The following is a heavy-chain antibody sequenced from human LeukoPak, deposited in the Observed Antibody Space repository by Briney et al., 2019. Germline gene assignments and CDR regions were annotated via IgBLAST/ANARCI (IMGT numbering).Heavy chain of an antibody. CDR3: ARDVPYYGSGSYFDY. D-gene: IGHD3-10*01. V-gene: IGHV4-30-4*01. CDR2: IYYSGST. Sequence: SETLSLTCTVSGGSISSGDYYWSWIRQPPGKGLEWIGYIYYSGSTYYNPSLKSRFTISVDMSKTQFSLKLSSVTAADTAVYYCARDVPYYGSGSYFDYGGQGTLVTVSA. CDR1: GGSISSGDYY. J-gene: IGHJ4*02.